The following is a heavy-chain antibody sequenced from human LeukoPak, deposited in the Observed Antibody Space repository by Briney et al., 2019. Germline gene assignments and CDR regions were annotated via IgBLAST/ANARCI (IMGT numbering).Heavy chain of an antibody. J-gene: IGHJ3*02. CDR1: GFTFSSYA. Sequence: GGSLRLSCAASGFTFSSYAMSWVRQAPGKGLEWVSAISGSGGSTYYADSVKGRFTISRDNSKNTLYLQMNSLRAEDTAVYYCAKDHIVVVTANSDAFDIWGQGTMVTVSS. CDR2: ISGSGGST. CDR3: AKDHIVVVTANSDAFDI. D-gene: IGHD2-21*02. V-gene: IGHV3-23*01.